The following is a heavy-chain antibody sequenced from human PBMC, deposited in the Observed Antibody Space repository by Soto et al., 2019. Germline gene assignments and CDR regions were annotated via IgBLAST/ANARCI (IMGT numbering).Heavy chain of an antibody. CDR2: IYYDGTT. J-gene: IGHJ4*02. Sequence: SETLSLTCTVSGGSISRYYWRWIRQPPGKGLEWIGYIYYDGTTSYSPSLKSRVTISVDTSNNQFSLRLSSVTAADTAVYYCARSGYSYGFGYYYDYWGQGTLVTVSS. D-gene: IGHD5-18*01. V-gene: IGHV4-59*01. CDR1: GGSISRYY. CDR3: ARSGYSYGFGYYYDY.